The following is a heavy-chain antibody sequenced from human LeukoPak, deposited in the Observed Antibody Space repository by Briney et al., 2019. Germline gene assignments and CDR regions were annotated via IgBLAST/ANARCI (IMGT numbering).Heavy chain of an antibody. J-gene: IGHJ5*02. D-gene: IGHD3-16*02. CDR3: ARDGYRTRGWFDP. CDR1: GFTFSSYG. V-gene: IGHV3-21*01. CDR2: ISSSSSYI. Sequence: GGSLRLSCAASGFTFSSYGMHWVRQAPGKGLEWVSSISSSSSYIYYADSVKGRFTISRDNAKNSLYLQMNSLRAEDTAVYYCARDGYRTRGWFDPWGQGTLVTVSS.